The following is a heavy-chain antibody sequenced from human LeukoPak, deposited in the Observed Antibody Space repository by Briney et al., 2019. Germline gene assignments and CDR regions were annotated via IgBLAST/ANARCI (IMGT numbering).Heavy chain of an antibody. D-gene: IGHD1-1*01. V-gene: IGHV3-23*01. CDR2: ISGSGGST. CDR1: GFTFSSYA. Sequence: GGSLRLSCAASGFTFSSYAMSWVRQAPGKGLEWVSAISGSGGSTYYADSVKGRFTISRDNSKNTLYLQINSLRAEDTAVYYCAKGPSYTLGYFDYWGQGTLVTVSP. CDR3: AKGPSYTLGYFDY. J-gene: IGHJ4*02.